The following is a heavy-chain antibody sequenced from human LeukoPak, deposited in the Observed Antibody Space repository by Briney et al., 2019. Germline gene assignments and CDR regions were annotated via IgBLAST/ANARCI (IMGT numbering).Heavy chain of an antibody. V-gene: IGHV4-4*07. CDR3: ARGSDCSGGSCYSDY. J-gene: IGHJ4*02. CDR1: GGSISSYY. Sequence: SETLSLTCTVSGGSISSYYWSWIRQPAGKGLEWIGRIYTSGSTNYNPSLKSRVTMSVDTSKNQFSLKLSSVTAADTAVYYCARGSDCSGGSCYSDYWGQGTLVTVSS. D-gene: IGHD2-15*01. CDR2: IYTSGST.